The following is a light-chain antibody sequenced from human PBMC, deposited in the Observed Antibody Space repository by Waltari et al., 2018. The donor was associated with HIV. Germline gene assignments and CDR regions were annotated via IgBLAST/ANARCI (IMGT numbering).Light chain of an antibody. CDR3: QSYDSSLRASV. V-gene: IGLV1-40*01. CDR1: RSNIGAGYF. J-gene: IGLJ2*01. Sequence: QSALTQPPSVSGAPGQRVTISCTGNRSNIGAGYFVHWYQHLPGTAPKPLAYSDINRPSGVPDRFSGSKSGTSASLVITGLQAEDEADYYCQSYDSSLRASVFGGGTKLTVL. CDR2: SDI.